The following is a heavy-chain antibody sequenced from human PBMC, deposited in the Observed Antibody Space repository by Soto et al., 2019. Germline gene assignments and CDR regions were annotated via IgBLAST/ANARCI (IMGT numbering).Heavy chain of an antibody. V-gene: IGHV4-34*01. Sequence: QVQLQQWGAGLLKPSETLSLTCAVYGGSFSGYYWSWIRQPPGKGLEWIGEINHSGSTNYNPSLKSRVTISVDTSKNQFSLKLSSVTAAYTAVYYCARGPHTIAFFDYWGQGPLVTVSS. D-gene: IGHD3-9*01. CDR1: GGSFSGYY. CDR3: ARGPHTIAFFDY. J-gene: IGHJ4*02. CDR2: INHSGST.